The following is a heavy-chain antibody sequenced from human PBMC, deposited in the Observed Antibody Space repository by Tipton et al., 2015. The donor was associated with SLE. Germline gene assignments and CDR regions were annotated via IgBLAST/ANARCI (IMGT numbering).Heavy chain of an antibody. J-gene: IGHJ3*02. D-gene: IGHD2-2*01. CDR3: ATSTAWPDAVDI. CDR1: GYTFINNY. Sequence: QSGPEVKKPGASVKVSCKASGYTFINNYFHWVRQVPGQGLEWMGIIHASGGSTRYAQNFQVRGTMTRDTSTTTVYMELSSLRSEDTAVYYCATSTAWPDAVDIWGKGTLVTVSS. CDR2: IHASGGST. V-gene: IGHV1-46*01.